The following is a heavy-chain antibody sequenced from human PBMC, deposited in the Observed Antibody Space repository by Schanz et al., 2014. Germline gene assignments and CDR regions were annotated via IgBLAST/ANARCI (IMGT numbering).Heavy chain of an antibody. CDR2: ISAYTNNT. Sequence: QLQLEQSGAEVKKPGSSVKVSCKASGGTFSSFGINWVRQAPGQGLEWMGWISAYTNNTNYAQKVQGRVTMTTDTSTGTAYMELRSLRSGDTAVYYCARGPLGTSAWGQGTLVTVSS. J-gene: IGHJ5*02. V-gene: IGHV1-18*01. CDR3: ARGPLGTSA. CDR1: GGTFSSFG. D-gene: IGHD5-12*01.